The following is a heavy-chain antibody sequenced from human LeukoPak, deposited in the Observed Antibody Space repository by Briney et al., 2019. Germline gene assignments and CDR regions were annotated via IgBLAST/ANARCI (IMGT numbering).Heavy chain of an antibody. D-gene: IGHD3-10*01. CDR1: GFTFSSYA. V-gene: IGHV3-30-3*01. CDR3: ARDEDGSGSYYTLT. J-gene: IGHJ5*02. Sequence: RSLRLSCAASGFTFSSYAMHWVRQAPGKGLEWVAVISYDGSNKYYADSVKGRFTISRDNSKNTLYLQMNSLRAEDTAVYYCARDEDGSGSYYTLTWGQGTLVTVSS. CDR2: ISYDGSNK.